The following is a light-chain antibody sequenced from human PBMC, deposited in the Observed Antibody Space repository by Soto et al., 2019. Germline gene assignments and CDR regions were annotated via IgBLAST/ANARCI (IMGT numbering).Light chain of an antibody. J-gene: IGLJ1*01. CDR2: EVS. CDR3: SSYTVNSVTLYV. V-gene: IGLV2-14*01. CDR1: SSDIGSNNY. Sequence: QSALTQPASVSGSPGQSITISCTGTSSDIGSNNYVSWYQQHPGKAPKVMIYEVSNRPSGVSNRFSGSKSGNTASLTISGLQAEDEADYYCSSYTVNSVTLYVFGTGTKVTAL.